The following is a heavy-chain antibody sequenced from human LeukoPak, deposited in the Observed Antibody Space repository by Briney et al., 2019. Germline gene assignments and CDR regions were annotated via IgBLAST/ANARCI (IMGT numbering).Heavy chain of an antibody. V-gene: IGHV1-69*13. J-gene: IGHJ4*02. CDR1: GGTFSSYA. CDR3: ARDLMSSSSLGY. Sequence: GASVKVSCKASGGTFSSYAISWVRQAPGQGLEWMGGIIPIFGTANYAQKFQGRVTITADESTGTAYMELSSLRSEDTAVYYCARDLMSSSSLGYWGQGTLVTVSS. CDR2: IIPIFGTA. D-gene: IGHD6-6*01.